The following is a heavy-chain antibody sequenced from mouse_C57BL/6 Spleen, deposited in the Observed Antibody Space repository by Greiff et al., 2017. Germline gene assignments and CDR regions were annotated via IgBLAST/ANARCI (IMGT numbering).Heavy chain of an antibody. CDR2: ISSGSSTI. Sequence: EVKVVESGGGLVKPGGSLKLSCAASGFTFSDYGMHWVRQAPEKGLEWVAYISSGSSTIYYADTVKGRFTISRDNAKNTLFLQMTSLRSEDTAMYYCARGRFPAMDYWGQGTSVTVSS. CDR3: ARGRFPAMDY. V-gene: IGHV5-17*01. CDR1: GFTFSDYG. J-gene: IGHJ4*01.